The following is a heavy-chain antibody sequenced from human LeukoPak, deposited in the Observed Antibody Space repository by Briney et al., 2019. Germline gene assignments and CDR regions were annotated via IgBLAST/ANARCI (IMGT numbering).Heavy chain of an antibody. CDR2: ISGSGGST. Sequence: PGGSLRLSCAASGCTFSSYARSWVRQPPGKGLEWVRAISGSGGSTYYADSVKGRFTISRDNSKNPLYLQRNSQRAEDTAVYYWAKGPRDPYYDSSGYSPFDYWGQGTLVTVPS. V-gene: IGHV3-23*01. D-gene: IGHD3-22*01. J-gene: IGHJ4*02. CDR1: GCTFSSYA. CDR3: AKGPRDPYYDSSGYSPFDY.